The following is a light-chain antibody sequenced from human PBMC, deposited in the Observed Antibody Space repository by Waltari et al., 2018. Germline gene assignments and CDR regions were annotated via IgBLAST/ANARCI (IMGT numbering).Light chain of an antibody. CDR3: TQATQFPYT. J-gene: IGKJ2*01. Sequence: SLVHRNENTYLSWLHQRPGQPPRLLIYKISNRCSGVPDRFSGSGAGTEFTLKISRVESEDVGGYYCTQATQFPYTFGQGTKLEIK. CDR2: KIS. CDR1: SLVHRNENTY. V-gene: IGKV2-24*01.